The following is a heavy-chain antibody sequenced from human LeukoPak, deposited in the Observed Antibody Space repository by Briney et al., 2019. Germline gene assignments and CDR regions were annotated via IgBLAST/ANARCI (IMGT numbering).Heavy chain of an antibody. D-gene: IGHD4-17*01. CDR2: IYHSGST. CDR1: GGSISSGGYY. CDR3: ARDGGPYGDLNAFDI. J-gene: IGHJ3*02. Sequence: SETLSLTCTVSGGSISSGGYYWSWIRQPPGKGLEWIGYIYHSGSTYYNPSLKSRVTISVDRSKNQFSLKLSSVTAADTAVYYCARDGGPYGDLNAFDIWGQGTMVTVSS. V-gene: IGHV4-30-2*01.